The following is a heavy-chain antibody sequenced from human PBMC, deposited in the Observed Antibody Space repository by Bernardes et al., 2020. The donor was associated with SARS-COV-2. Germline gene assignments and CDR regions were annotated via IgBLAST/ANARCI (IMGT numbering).Heavy chain of an antibody. J-gene: IGHJ1*01. Sequence: SETLSLTCAVYGGSFSGYYWSWIRQPPGKGLEWIGEINHSGSTNYNPSLKSRVTISVDTSKNQFSLKLSSVTAADTAVYYCARGISRRYSSGWYRGGYFQHWGQGPLVPVSS. D-gene: IGHD6-19*01. CDR3: ARGISRRYSSGWYRGGYFQH. CDR2: INHSGST. V-gene: IGHV4-34*01. CDR1: GGSFSGYY.